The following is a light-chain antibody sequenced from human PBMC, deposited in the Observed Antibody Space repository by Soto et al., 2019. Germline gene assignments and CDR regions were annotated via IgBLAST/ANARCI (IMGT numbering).Light chain of an antibody. Sequence: QAVVTQEPSLTVSPGGTVTLTCASSTGAVTSGYYPNWFQQKPGQPPRALIYSTNYKHSWTPARFSGSILGGKAALTLSDVEPEDEAVYYCLLYFAGAQGVFGGGTKVTVL. J-gene: IGLJ3*02. CDR2: STN. CDR1: TGAVTSGYY. CDR3: LLYFAGAQGV. V-gene: IGLV7-43*01.